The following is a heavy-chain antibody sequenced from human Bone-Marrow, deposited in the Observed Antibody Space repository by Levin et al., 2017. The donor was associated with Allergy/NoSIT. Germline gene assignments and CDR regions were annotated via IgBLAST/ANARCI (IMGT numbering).Heavy chain of an antibody. CDR3: AKLSSTKYFDAFDI. V-gene: IGHV3-30*18. CDR2: MSSDGTNK. CDR1: GFASRRYD. J-gene: IGHJ3*02. Sequence: PGGSLRLSCAASGFASRRYDMHWVRQAPGKGLEWVAMMSSDGTNKYYVESEKGRFTISRDTSRNTLFLEMSSLRPEDTAIYYCAKLSSTKYFDAFDIWGPGTMVTVSS. D-gene: IGHD2-8*01.